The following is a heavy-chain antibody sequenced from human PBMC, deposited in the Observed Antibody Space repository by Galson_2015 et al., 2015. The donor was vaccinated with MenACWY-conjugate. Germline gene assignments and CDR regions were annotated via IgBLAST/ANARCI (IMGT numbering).Heavy chain of an antibody. V-gene: IGHV3-15*01. J-gene: IGHJ4*02. CDR3: NVYYGSGSSFDY. CDR1: GFTFSNAW. Sequence: SLRLSCAASGFTFSNAWMSWVRQAPGKGLEWVGRIKSKTDGGTTDYAAPVKGRFTISRDDSKNTLYLQMNSLKTEDTAVYYCNVYYGSGSSFDYWGQGTLVTVSS. CDR2: IKSKTDGGTT. D-gene: IGHD3-10*01.